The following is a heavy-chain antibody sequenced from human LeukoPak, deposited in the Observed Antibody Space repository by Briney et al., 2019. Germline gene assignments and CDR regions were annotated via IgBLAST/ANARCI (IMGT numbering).Heavy chain of an antibody. D-gene: IGHD1-26*01. V-gene: IGHV4-59*01. J-gene: IGHJ6*02. CDR1: GGSISSYY. CDR2: IYYSGST. CDR3: ASSRLGATGYYGMDV. Sequence: SETLSLTCTVSGGSISSYYWSWIRQPPGKGLEWIGYIYYSGSTNYNPSLKSRVTISVDTSKNQFSLKLSSVTAADTAVYYCASSRLGATGYYGMDVWGQGTTVTVSS.